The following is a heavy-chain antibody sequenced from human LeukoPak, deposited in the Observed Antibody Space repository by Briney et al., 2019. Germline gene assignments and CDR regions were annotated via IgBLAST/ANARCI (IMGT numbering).Heavy chain of an antibody. Sequence: PGGSLRLSCAASGFTFSSFAMTRVRQAPGKGLEWVSVTYTGGNSYYAGSVQGRFIISRDISKNTLYLQMNNLRAEDSALYYCARGGRGSAAVVAPRSFDIWGQGTMVTVSS. J-gene: IGHJ3*02. CDR1: GFTFSSFA. V-gene: IGHV3-53*01. CDR3: ARGGRGSAAVVAPRSFDI. D-gene: IGHD3-22*01. CDR2: TYTGGNS.